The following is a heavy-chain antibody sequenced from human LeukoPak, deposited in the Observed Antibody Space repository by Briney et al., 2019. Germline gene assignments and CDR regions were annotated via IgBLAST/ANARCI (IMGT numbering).Heavy chain of an antibody. V-gene: IGHV3-30-3*01. CDR1: GFTFSNFL. J-gene: IGHJ4*02. Sequence: LTGRSLRLSCAASGFTFSNFLMHWVRQAPGKGLEWVAVISYNGSDKNHGDSVKGRFTISRDNSKNTLYLQMDSLRTEDTAVYYCARGSGRIAAGGSEHYWGQGTLVTVSS. D-gene: IGHD6-13*01. CDR2: ISYNGSDK. CDR3: ARGSGRIAAGGSEHY.